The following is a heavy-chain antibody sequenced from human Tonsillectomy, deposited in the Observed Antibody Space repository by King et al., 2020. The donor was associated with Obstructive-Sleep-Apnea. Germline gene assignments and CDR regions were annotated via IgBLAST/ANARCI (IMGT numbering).Heavy chain of an antibody. Sequence: VQLVESGGGLVKPGGSLRRSCAASGFTFISYSRNWVRQAPGKGLEWVSYISSSSCYRYSADSVKGRFTISRDNAKNSLYLQINSLRAEDTAVYYCARDRGAAGYYYYGMDVWGQGTTVTVSS. CDR1: GFTFISYS. J-gene: IGHJ6*02. V-gene: IGHV3-21*01. CDR3: ARDRGAAGYYYYGMDV. CDR2: ISSSSCYR. D-gene: IGHD6-13*01.